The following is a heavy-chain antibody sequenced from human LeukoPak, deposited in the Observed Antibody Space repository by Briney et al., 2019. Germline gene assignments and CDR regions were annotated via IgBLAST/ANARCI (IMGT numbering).Heavy chain of an antibody. Sequence: GGSLRLSCAASGFTFSNAWMSWVRQAPGKGLEWVGRIKSKTDGGTTDYAAPVKGRFTISRDDSKNTLYLQMNSLKTEDTAVYYCTTDPGMITFGGVIVFDYWGQGTLVTVSS. CDR3: TTDPGMITFGGVIVFDY. CDR2: IKSKTDGGTT. J-gene: IGHJ4*02. V-gene: IGHV3-15*01. D-gene: IGHD3-16*02. CDR1: GFTFSNAW.